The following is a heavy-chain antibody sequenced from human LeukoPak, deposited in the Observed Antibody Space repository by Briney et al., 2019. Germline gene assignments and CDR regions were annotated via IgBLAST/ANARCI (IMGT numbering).Heavy chain of an antibody. V-gene: IGHV3-21*01. J-gene: IGHJ4*02. Sequence: GGSLRLSCAASGFTFSSYSMNWVRQAPGKGLEWVSSISSSSSYIYYADSVKGRFTISRDNAKNSLYLQMNSLRAEDTAVYYCAGDRATVTTNPRGVEDYWGQGTLVTVSS. CDR1: GFTFSSYS. D-gene: IGHD4-17*01. CDR2: ISSSSSYI. CDR3: AGDRATVTTNPRGVEDY.